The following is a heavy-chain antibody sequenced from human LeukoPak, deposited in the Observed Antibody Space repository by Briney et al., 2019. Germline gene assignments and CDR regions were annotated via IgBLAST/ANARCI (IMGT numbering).Heavy chain of an antibody. V-gene: IGHV3-23*01. D-gene: IGHD3-22*01. CDR1: GFTFSSYA. CDR3: AKARIPSGNGYYSD. J-gene: IGHJ4*02. CDR2: ISGAGDRT. Sequence: PGGSLRLSCAGSGFTFSSYAMSWVRQAPGKGLEWVSDISGAGDRTYCADSVKGRFTISRDNSKNTLYLQMNSLRAEDTAIYYCAKARIPSGNGYYSDWGQGTLVTVSS.